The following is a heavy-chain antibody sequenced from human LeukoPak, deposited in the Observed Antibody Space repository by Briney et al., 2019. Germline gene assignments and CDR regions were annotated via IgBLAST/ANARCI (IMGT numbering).Heavy chain of an antibody. J-gene: IGHJ4*02. CDR2: ISYDGSNK. V-gene: IGHV3-30*04. Sequence: GRSLRLSCAASGFTFSSYAMHWVRQAPGKGLERVAVISYDGSNKYYADSVKGRFTISRDNSKNTLYLQMNSLRAEDTAVYYCARESLQSNDYGDYYDYWGQGTLVTVSS. D-gene: IGHD4-17*01. CDR1: GFTFSSYA. CDR3: ARESLQSNDYGDYYDY.